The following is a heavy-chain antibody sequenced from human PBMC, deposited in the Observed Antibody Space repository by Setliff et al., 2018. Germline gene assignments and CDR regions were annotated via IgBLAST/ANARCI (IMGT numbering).Heavy chain of an antibody. J-gene: IGHJ5*02. CDR1: GGSISSGTYY. V-gene: IGHV4-61*02. CDR3: ARDWRHSGMSWANYFDP. CDR2: LHTSGSI. Sequence: ASETLSLTCTVSGGSISSGTYYWSWIRQPAGKGLERIGRLHTSGSIDYNPSLKSRVTISVDNSKNQFSLRLRSVTAADTAVYFCARDWRHSGMSWANYFDPCGQGTVVTVSS. D-gene: IGHD3-10*01.